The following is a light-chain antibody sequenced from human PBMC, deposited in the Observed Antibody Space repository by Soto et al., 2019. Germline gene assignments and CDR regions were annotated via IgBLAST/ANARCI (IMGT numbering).Light chain of an antibody. CDR3: QQYHNWPIT. CDR1: QSVSSN. V-gene: IGKV3-15*01. J-gene: IGKJ5*01. Sequence: EVVMTQSPATLSVSPGERATLSCRASQSVSSNLAWYQQKPGQAPRILMYDASTRATGISARFSGSGSGTEFTLTISSLQSEDFAVYHCQQYHNWPITFGQGTRLEIK. CDR2: DAS.